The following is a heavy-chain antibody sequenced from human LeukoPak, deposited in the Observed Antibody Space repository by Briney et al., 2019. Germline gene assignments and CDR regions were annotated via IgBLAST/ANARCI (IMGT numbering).Heavy chain of an antibody. Sequence: GGSLRLSCAASGFTFSSYAMSWVRQAPGKGLEWVSAISGSGGSTYYADSVKGRFTISRDNSKNTLYLQMNSLRAEDTAVYYCAKAPMGLRFLEWLPDYWGQGTLVTVSS. D-gene: IGHD3-3*01. CDR2: ISGSGGST. V-gene: IGHV3-23*01. J-gene: IGHJ4*02. CDR1: GFTFSSYA. CDR3: AKAPMGLRFLEWLPDY.